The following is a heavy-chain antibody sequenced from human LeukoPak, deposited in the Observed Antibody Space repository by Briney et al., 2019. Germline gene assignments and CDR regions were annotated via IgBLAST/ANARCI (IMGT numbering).Heavy chain of an antibody. Sequence: SETLSLTCTVSGGSISSYYWSWIRQPPGKGLEWIGYIYYSGSTNYNPSLKSRVTISVDTSKNQFSLKLSSVTAADTAVYYCARVLHSGWPSPYYYYSGMDVWGKGTTVTVSS. CDR2: IYYSGST. D-gene: IGHD6-19*01. V-gene: IGHV4-59*01. CDR1: GGSISSYY. CDR3: ARVLHSGWPSPYYYYSGMDV. J-gene: IGHJ6*04.